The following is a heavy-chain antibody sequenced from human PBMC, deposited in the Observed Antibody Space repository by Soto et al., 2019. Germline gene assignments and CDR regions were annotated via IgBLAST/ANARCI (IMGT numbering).Heavy chain of an antibody. Sequence: PSETLSLTCTVSGGSISSGGYYWSWIRQHPGKGLEWIGYIYYSGSTYYNPSLKSRVTISVDTSKNQFSLKLSSVTAADTAVYYCARGPSFGKWLLLPHWFDPWGQGTLVTVSS. CDR2: IYYSGST. V-gene: IGHV4-31*03. J-gene: IGHJ5*02. D-gene: IGHD3-22*01. CDR1: GGSISSGGYY. CDR3: ARGPSFGKWLLLPHWFDP.